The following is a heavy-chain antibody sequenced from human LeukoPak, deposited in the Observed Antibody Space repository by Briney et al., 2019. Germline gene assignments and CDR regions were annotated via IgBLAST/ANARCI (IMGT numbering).Heavy chain of an antibody. D-gene: IGHD6-19*01. CDR3: ARHPSRVLAGTAFDI. V-gene: IGHV4-59*08. CDR2: IYYSGNT. J-gene: IGHJ3*02. CDR1: GGSISSLY. Sequence: SETLSLTCTVSGGSISSLYWSWIRQPPGKGLEWIGYIYYSGNTNYNPSLKSRVTISVDTSKNQISLRLSSVTAADTAVYYCARHPSRVLAGTAFDIWGQGTMVTVSS.